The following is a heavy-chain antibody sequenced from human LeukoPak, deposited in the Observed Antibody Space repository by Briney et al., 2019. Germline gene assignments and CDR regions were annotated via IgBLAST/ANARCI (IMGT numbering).Heavy chain of an antibody. CDR3: ARDGRSSFTAPNFDY. CDR2: ITSSGSTM. V-gene: IGHV3-11*04. J-gene: IGHJ4*02. Sequence: PGGSLRLPCAASGFTFSDYYMSWIRQAPGKGLEWVSYITSSGSTMYYADSVKGRFTISRDSAKNSLYLQMNSLRAEDTAVYYCARDGRSSFTAPNFDYWGQGTLVTVSS. CDR1: GFTFSDYY. D-gene: IGHD6-6*01.